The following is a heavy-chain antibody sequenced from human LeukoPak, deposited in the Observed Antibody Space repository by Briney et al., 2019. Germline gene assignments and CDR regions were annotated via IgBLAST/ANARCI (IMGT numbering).Heavy chain of an antibody. V-gene: IGHV4-34*01. J-gene: IGHJ6*03. CDR1: GGSFSGYY. CDR2: INHSGST. D-gene: IGHD3-9*01. Sequence: SEALSLTCAVYGGSFSGYYWGWMRPPPGKGGEWIGGINHSGSTNYNPSLKRRVTISLDTAKNKFSLKLSSVTAADTAVYYCARLDFDWLLFDYYYMDVWGKGTTVTISS. CDR3: ARLDFDWLLFDYYYMDV.